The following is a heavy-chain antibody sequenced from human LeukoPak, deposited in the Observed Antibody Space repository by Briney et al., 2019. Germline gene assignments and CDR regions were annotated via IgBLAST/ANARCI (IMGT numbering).Heavy chain of an antibody. J-gene: IGHJ6*03. CDR1: GGTFSSYA. Sequence: ASVTVSCKASGGTFSSYAISWVRQAPGQGLEWMGGIIPIFGTANYAQKFQGRVTITADESTSTAYMELSSLRSEDTAVYYCASTIVVVPYYYYYVDVWGKGTTVTVSS. D-gene: IGHD2-2*01. CDR3: ASTIVVVPYYYYYVDV. CDR2: IIPIFGTA. V-gene: IGHV1-69*13.